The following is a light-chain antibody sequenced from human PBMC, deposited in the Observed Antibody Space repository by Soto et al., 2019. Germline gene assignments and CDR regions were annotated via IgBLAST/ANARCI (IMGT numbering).Light chain of an antibody. J-gene: IGLJ1*01. CDR1: SSDVGGYNY. Sequence: QSALTQPPSASGSPGQSVSVSCTGTSSDVGGYNYVSWYQQHPGKAPRLLIYEVTQRPSGVPDRFSGSKSGNTAPLTVSGLQAEDEADYYCSSYAGSRNYVFGTGTKVPS. CDR2: EVT. V-gene: IGLV2-8*01. CDR3: SSYAGSRNYV.